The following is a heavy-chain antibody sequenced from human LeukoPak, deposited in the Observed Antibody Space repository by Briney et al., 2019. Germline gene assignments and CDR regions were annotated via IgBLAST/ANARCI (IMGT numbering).Heavy chain of an antibody. V-gene: IGHV3-21*01. D-gene: IGHD6-19*01. Sequence: PGGSLRLSCAASGFTFSNYSMNWVRQAPGKGLEWVSSISSSSSYIYYADSVKGRFTISRDNAKNSLYLQMNSLRAEDTAVYYCAQTAAVAGPFDYWGQGTLVTVSS. CDR2: ISSSSSYI. J-gene: IGHJ4*02. CDR1: GFTFSNYS. CDR3: AQTAAVAGPFDY.